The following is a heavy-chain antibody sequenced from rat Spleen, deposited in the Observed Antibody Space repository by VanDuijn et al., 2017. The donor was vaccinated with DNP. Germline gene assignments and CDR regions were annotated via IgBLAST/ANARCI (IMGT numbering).Heavy chain of an antibody. V-gene: IGHV2-6*01. CDR2: MSSGGST. Sequence: QVQLKGSGPGLVQPSQTLSLTCTVSGFSLTSYTVSWVRQPPGKGLEWIAAMSSGGSTYYNSALKSRLSISRDTSKSQVFLKMNSLQTEDTAMYFCALGALDYGGQGVMVTVSS. CDR3: ALGALDY. CDR1: GFSLTSYT. D-gene: IGHD5-1*01. J-gene: IGHJ2*01.